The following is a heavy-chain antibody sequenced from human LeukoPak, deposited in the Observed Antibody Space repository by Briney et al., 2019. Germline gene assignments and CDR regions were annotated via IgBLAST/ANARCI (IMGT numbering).Heavy chain of an antibody. CDR3: ARESLIYGSGSPIFDY. V-gene: IGHV4-59*11. J-gene: IGHJ4*02. CDR2: IYYSGST. CDR1: GGSISSHY. Sequence: PSETLSLTCTVSGGSISSHYWSWIRQPPGKGLEWIGYIYYSGSTNYSPSLKSRVTISVDTSKNQFSLNLSSVTAADTAIYYCARESLIYGSGSPIFDYWGQGALVTVSS. D-gene: IGHD3-10*01.